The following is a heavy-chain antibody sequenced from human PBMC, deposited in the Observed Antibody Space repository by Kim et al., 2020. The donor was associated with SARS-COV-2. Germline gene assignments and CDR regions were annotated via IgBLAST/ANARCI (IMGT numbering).Heavy chain of an antibody. J-gene: IGHJ6*02. D-gene: IGHD3-9*01. Sequence: SETLSLTCTVSGGSISSSSYYWGWIRQPPGKGLEWIGSIYYSGSTYYNPSLKSRVTISVDTSKNQFSLKLSSVTAADTAVYYCARHVPYYDILTGYYPLDYGMDVWGQGTTVTVSS. CDR2: IYYSGST. CDR1: GGSISSSSYY. V-gene: IGHV4-39*01. CDR3: ARHVPYYDILTGYYPLDYGMDV.